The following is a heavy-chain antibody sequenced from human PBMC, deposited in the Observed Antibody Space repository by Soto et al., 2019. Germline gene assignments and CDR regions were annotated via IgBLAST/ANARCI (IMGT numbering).Heavy chain of an antibody. J-gene: IGHJ4*02. CDR2: IDPSDSYT. CDR1: GYSFTSYW. Sequence: PGESLKISCKRSGYSFTSYWISWVRQMPGKGLEWMGRIDPSDSYTNYSPSFQGHVTISADKSISTAYLQWSSLKASDTAMYYCASLQGGYYDSSGYYSPFNYWGQGTLVTVSS. D-gene: IGHD3-22*01. V-gene: IGHV5-10-1*01. CDR3: ASLQGGYYDSSGYYSPFNY.